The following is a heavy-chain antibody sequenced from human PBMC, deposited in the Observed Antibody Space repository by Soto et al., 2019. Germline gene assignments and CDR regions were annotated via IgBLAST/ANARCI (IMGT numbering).Heavy chain of an antibody. J-gene: IGHJ5*02. CDR1: GDTFGRFT. V-gene: IGHV1-69*13. CDR2: IKPISDIT. Sequence: SVKVSCKASGDTFGRFTINWVRQTPGQGLGWMGGIKPISDITNYAQRFQGRVTFTADASTSTVYLELSSLRSEDTAMYYCARDPSTINKLIGVWFDPWGQGTLVTSPQ. D-gene: IGHD4-4*01. CDR3: ARDPSTINKLIGVWFDP.